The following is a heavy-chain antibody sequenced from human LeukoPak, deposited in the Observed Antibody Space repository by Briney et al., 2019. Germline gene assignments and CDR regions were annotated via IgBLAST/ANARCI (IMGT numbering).Heavy chain of an antibody. CDR3: ARDQGRDGYNWRY. J-gene: IGHJ4*02. D-gene: IGHD5-24*01. V-gene: IGHV3-33*05. CDR2: ISYDGSNK. Sequence: GGSLRLSCAASGFTFSSYGMHLVRQAPGKGLEWVAVISYDGSNKYYADSVKGRFTISRDNSKNTLYLQMNSLRAEDTAVYYCARDQGRDGYNWRYWGQGTLVTVSS. CDR1: GFTFSSYG.